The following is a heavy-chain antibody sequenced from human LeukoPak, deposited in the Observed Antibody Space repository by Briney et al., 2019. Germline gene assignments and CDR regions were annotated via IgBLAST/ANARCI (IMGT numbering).Heavy chain of an antibody. CDR1: GFIFRNYA. J-gene: IGHJ4*02. D-gene: IGHD3-9*01. V-gene: IGHV3-23*01. CDR2: ITGSGDTT. CDR3: AKWGDYDILTGYYVSDF. Sequence: GASLRLSCAASGFIFRNYAMSWVRQAPGKGLEWVSVITGSGDTTYYADSVKGRFTISRDNSKNTLYVEMNTLRAEDTAVYYCAKWGDYDILTGYYVSDFWGQGTLVTVSS.